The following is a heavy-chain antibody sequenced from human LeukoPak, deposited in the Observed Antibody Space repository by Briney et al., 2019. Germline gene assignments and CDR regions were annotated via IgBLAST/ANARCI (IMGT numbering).Heavy chain of an antibody. J-gene: IGHJ4*02. Sequence: PSQTLSLTCTVSGGSISSGGYYWSWIRQHPGKGLEWIGYIYYSGSTYYNPSLKSRVTISVDTSKNQFSLKLSSVTAADTAVYYCARIDYGDLNFDYWGQGTLVTVSS. CDR2: IYYSGST. D-gene: IGHD4-17*01. CDR3: ARIDYGDLNFDY. V-gene: IGHV4-31*03. CDR1: GGSISSGGYY.